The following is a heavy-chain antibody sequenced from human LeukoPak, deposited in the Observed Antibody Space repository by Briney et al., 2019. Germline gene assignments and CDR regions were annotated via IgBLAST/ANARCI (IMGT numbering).Heavy chain of an antibody. CDR3: AKAASSSWLSYYYGMDV. V-gene: IGHV3-23*01. Sequence: PGGSLRLSCAASGFIFSSYSMSWVRQAPGKGLEWVSVITGSGGNTYYADSVKGRFTISKDNSKNTVYLQMSSLRVDDTAVYYCAKAASSSWLSYYYGMDVWGQGTTVTVSS. CDR1: GFIFSSYS. CDR2: ITGSGGNT. D-gene: IGHD6-13*01. J-gene: IGHJ6*02.